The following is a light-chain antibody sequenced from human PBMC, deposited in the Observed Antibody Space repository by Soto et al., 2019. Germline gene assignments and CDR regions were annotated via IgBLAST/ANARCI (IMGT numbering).Light chain of an antibody. Sequence: QSVLTQPASVSGSPEQSITISCTGTSSDYVSWYQQHPGKAPKFLISEVSNRPSGISNRFSGSKSGNTASLTISGLQADDEADYYCSLYTSSSTYVFGTGTKVTVL. J-gene: IGLJ1*01. CDR2: EVS. CDR1: SSDY. CDR3: SLYTSSSTYV. V-gene: IGLV2-14*01.